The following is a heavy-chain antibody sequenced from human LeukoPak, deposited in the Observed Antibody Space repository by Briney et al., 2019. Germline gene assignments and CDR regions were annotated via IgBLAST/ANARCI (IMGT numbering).Heavy chain of an antibody. V-gene: IGHV3-66*02. Sequence: PGGSLRLSCAASGFTVSSNYMSWVRQAPGKGLEWVSVIYSGGSTYYADSVKGRFTISGDNSKNTLYLQMNSLRAEDTAVYYCARGDDYGGSPFDYWGQGTLVTVSS. CDR1: GFTVSSNY. CDR3: ARGDDYGGSPFDY. CDR2: IYSGGST. J-gene: IGHJ4*02. D-gene: IGHD4-23*01.